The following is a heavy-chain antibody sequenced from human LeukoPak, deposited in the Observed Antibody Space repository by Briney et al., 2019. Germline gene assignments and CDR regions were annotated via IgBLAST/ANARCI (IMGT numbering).Heavy chain of an antibody. CDR3: ARHLDIAASGTFDY. V-gene: IGHV4-59*08. D-gene: IGHD6-13*01. J-gene: IGHJ4*01. Sequence: NPSETLSLTCTVSGGSISSHHWSWIRQPPGKGLEWIGYIYYSGSTNYKPSLKSRVTISVDTSKNQFSLKLTSVTAADTAVYYCARHLDIAASGTFDYWGHGTLVTVSS. CDR1: GGSISSHH. CDR2: IYYSGST.